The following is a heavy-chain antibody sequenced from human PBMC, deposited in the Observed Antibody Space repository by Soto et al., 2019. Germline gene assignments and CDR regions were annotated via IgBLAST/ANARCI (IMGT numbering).Heavy chain of an antibody. CDR1: GFTLSDYY. Sequence: LRLSCVASGFTLSDYYMSWIRQTPGKGLEWTSYISNNGRTMYYRDSVKGRFTISRDNTKKLLYLQMNGLRAEDTAVYYCARLPPPRCSGTFCSPYWGQGILVTVSS. CDR2: ISNNGRTM. D-gene: IGHD2-15*01. J-gene: IGHJ4*02. CDR3: ARLPPPRCSGTFCSPY. V-gene: IGHV3-11*01.